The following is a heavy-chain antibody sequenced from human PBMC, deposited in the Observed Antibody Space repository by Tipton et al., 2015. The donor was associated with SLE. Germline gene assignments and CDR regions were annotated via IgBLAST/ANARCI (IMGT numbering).Heavy chain of an antibody. Sequence: GLVKPSETLSLTCTVSGGSISSYYWSWIRQPPGKGLEWIGYIYYSGSTNYSPSLKSRVTISVDTSKNQFSLKLSSVTAADTAVYYCARWAGPTVNFDYWGQGTLVTVSS. V-gene: IGHV4-59*01. D-gene: IGHD4-11*01. CDR3: ARWAGPTVNFDY. CDR2: IYYSGST. J-gene: IGHJ4*02. CDR1: GGSISSYY.